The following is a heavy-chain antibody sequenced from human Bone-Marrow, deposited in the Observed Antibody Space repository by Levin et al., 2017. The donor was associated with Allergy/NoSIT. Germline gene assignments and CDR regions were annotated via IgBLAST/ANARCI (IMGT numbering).Heavy chain of an antibody. J-gene: IGHJ4*02. CDR2: ISYDGSNK. CDR3: AKAIGVVQGVITDY. D-gene: IGHD3-10*01. CDR1: GFTFSSYG. V-gene: IGHV3-30*18. Sequence: PGGSLRLSCAASGFTFSSYGMHWVRQAPGKGLEWVAVISYDGSNKYYADSVKGRFTISRDNSKNTLYLQMNSLRAEDTAVYYCAKAIGVVQGVITDYWGQGTLVTVSS.